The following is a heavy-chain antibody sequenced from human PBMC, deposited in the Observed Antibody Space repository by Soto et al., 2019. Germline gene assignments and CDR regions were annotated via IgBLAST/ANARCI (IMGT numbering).Heavy chain of an antibody. J-gene: IGHJ4*02. CDR3: ARDFDFWSGYYDYFDY. CDR1: GFTFSSYG. CDR2: IWYDGSNK. Sequence: GGSLRLSCAASGFTFSSYGMHWVRQAPGKGLEWVAVIWYDGSNKYYADSVKGRFTISRDNSKNTLYLQMNSLRAEDTAVYYCARDFDFWSGYYDYFDYWGQGTLVTVSS. V-gene: IGHV3-33*01. D-gene: IGHD3-3*01.